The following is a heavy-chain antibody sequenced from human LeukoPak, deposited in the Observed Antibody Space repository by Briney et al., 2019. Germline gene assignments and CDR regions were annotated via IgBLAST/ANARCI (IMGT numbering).Heavy chain of an antibody. J-gene: IGHJ4*02. D-gene: IGHD1/OR15-1a*01. CDR2: ITSTSSYI. Sequence: GGSLRLSCAASGFTFSNYWMHWVRQAPGKGLEWVSSITSTSSYIYYADSVKGRFAISRDNAKNSLYLQMNSLRAEDTAVYFCARSQVLGTFDHWGQGTLLTVSS. CDR3: ARSQVLGTFDH. V-gene: IGHV3-21*01. CDR1: GFTFSNYW.